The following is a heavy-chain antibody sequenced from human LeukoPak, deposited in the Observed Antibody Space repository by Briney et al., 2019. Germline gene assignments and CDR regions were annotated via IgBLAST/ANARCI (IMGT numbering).Heavy chain of an antibody. J-gene: IGHJ4*02. CDR1: GFTFSSHW. V-gene: IGHV3-7*01. CDR2: IEQDGSEK. D-gene: IGHD4-17*01. CDR3: ARDQGPYGDYYFDY. Sequence: GGSLRLSCAASGFTFSSHWMSWVRQAPGKGLEWVANIEQDGSEKYYVDSVKGRFAISRDNAKNSLYLQMNSLRAEDTAVYYCARDQGPYGDYYFDYWGQGTLVTVSS.